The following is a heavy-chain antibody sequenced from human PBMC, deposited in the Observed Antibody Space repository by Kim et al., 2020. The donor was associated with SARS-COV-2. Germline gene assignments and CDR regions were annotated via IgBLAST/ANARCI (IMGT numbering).Heavy chain of an antibody. CDR1: GAAFDDYY. CDR2: IPYNGKT. CDR3: ARRRADSSGFIDS. D-gene: IGHD3-22*01. Sequence: SETLSLTCTVSGAAFDDYYWSWIRQPPGKGLEWIGYIPYNGKTNYNPSLQSRSTLSLDASRNQFSLTLNCVTAADSAVYYCARRRADSSGFIDSWGQGTLVTVSS. V-gene: IGHV4-59*12. J-gene: IGHJ4*02.